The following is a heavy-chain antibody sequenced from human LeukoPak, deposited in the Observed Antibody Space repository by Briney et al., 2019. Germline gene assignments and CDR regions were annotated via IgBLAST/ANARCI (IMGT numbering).Heavy chain of an antibody. CDR1: GFTFSSYA. D-gene: IGHD5-12*01. V-gene: IGHV3-30-3*01. CDR3: AKEGIVAGRPES. CDR2: ISYDGSNK. Sequence: GGSLRLSCAASGFTFSSYAMHWVRQAPGKGLEWVAVISYDGSNKYYADSVKGRFTISRDNSKNTLYLQMNSLRAEDTAVYYCAKEGIVAGRPESWGQGTLVTVSS. J-gene: IGHJ4*02.